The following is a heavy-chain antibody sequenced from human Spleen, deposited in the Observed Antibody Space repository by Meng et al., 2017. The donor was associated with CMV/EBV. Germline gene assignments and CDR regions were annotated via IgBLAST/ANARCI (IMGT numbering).Heavy chain of an antibody. V-gene: IGHV4-34*01. Sequence: VYGGSFSGYYWSWLRQPPGKGLEWIGEINHSGSTNYNPSLKSRVTISVDTSKNQFSLKLSSVTAADTAVYYCARGLFGTVAGNWFDPWGQGTLVTVSS. CDR3: ARGLFGTVAGNWFDP. D-gene: IGHD6-19*01. CDR2: INHSGST. CDR1: GGSFSGYY. J-gene: IGHJ5*02.